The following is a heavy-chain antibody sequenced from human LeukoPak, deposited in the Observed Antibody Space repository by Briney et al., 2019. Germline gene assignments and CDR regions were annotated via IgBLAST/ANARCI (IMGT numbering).Heavy chain of an antibody. J-gene: IGHJ4*02. Sequence: NPSETLSLTCTVSGGSISTPGYYWSWIRQHPGKGLEWIGYIYYSGSTNYNPSLKSRVTISLDTSKNQFSLKLSSVTAADTAVYYCARGRGYSDYDHLNYFDHWGQGILVTVSS. V-gene: IGHV4-61*08. CDR1: GGSISTPGYY. D-gene: IGHD5-12*01. CDR3: ARGRGYSDYDHLNYFDH. CDR2: IYYSGST.